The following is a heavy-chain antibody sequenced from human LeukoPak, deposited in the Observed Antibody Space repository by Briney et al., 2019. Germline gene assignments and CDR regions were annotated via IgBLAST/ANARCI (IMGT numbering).Heavy chain of an antibody. CDR3: ARDRSSWYVLNY. J-gene: IGHJ4*02. CDR1: GGSISSYY. CDR2: IYTSGST. Sequence: KASETLSLTCIVSGGSISSYYWSWIRQPAGKGLEWLGRIYTSGSTNYNPSLKSRVTMSVDTSKNQFSLKLSSVTAADTAVYYCARDRSSWYVLNYWGQGTLVTVSS. D-gene: IGHD6-13*01. V-gene: IGHV4-4*07.